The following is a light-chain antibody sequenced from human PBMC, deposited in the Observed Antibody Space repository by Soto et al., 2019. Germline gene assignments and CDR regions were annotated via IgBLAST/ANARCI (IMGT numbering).Light chain of an antibody. CDR1: SSDVGGYHY. Sequence: QSALTQPPSVSGSPGQSVTISCTRTSSDVGGYHYVSWYQQDPGKAHKLMIYDVSKRPSGVPDRFSGSKSGNTASLPISGLQAEDEADYSCRTYAGCYTYVFGTGTKVTVL. J-gene: IGLJ1*01. CDR3: RTYAGCYTYV. V-gene: IGLV2-11*01. CDR2: DVS.